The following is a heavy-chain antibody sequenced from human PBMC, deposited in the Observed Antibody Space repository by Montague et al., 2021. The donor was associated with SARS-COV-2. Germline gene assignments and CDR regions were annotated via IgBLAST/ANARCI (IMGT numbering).Heavy chain of an antibody. Sequence: SLRLSCAASGFPFNTYTMTWVRQAPGKGLEWVSSIFGSGAGTYYADSVQGRVTISRDNSKNTLYLQLHSLRADDTAVYYCAKNGGSGSLVHWYFDLWGRGTPVAVSS. D-gene: IGHD3-16*01. CDR3: AKNGGSGSLVHWYFDL. CDR2: IFGSGAGT. CDR1: GFPFNTYT. J-gene: IGHJ2*01. V-gene: IGHV3-23*01.